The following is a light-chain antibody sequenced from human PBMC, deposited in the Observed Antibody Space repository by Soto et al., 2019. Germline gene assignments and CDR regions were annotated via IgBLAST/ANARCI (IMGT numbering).Light chain of an antibody. J-gene: IGKJ5*01. CDR3: QQYGGSPIT. CDR2: GAS. CDR1: QTVSSNY. Sequence: EIILTQTPDTLSLSPGERATLSCRASQTVSSNYLAWCQQRPGQAPRLLIYGASTRAAGIPDRFSGSGSGTDFTLTISRLEPEDFALYYCQQYGGSPITFGLGDDWRL. V-gene: IGKV3-20*01.